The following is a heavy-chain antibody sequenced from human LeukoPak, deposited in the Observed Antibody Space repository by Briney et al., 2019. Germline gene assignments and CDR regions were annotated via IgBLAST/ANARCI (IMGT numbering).Heavy chain of an antibody. V-gene: IGHV1-8*01. Sequence: ASVKVSCKAFGYTFTSYDINWVRQATGQGLEWMGWMNPNSGNTGYAQKFQGRVTMTRNTSISTAYMELSRVRSDDTAVYYCARGDYFGNFGIGTSYYYYYMDVWGKGTTVTVSS. CDR2: MNPNSGNT. CDR1: GYTFTSYD. D-gene: IGHD2/OR15-2a*01. CDR3: ARGDYFGNFGIGTSYYYYYMDV. J-gene: IGHJ6*03.